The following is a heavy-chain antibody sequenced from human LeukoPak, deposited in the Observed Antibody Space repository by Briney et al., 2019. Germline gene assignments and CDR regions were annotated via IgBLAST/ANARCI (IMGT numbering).Heavy chain of an antibody. CDR2: IYPGDSDT. Sequence: GESLKISCKGSGYSFTSYWIGWVRQMPGKGLEWMGIIYPGDSDTRYSPSFQGQVTISAEKSISTAYLQWSSLKASDTAMYYCATTYYYDSSGYPYYFDYWGQGTLVTVSS. CDR3: ATTYYYDSSGYPYYFDY. D-gene: IGHD3-22*01. CDR1: GYSFTSYW. V-gene: IGHV5-51*01. J-gene: IGHJ4*02.